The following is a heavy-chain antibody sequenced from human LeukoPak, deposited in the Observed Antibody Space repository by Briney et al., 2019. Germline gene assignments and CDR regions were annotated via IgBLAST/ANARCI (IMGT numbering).Heavy chain of an antibody. V-gene: IGHV3-30*18. CDR3: AKDQRGWYGYDWGVDY. Sequence: GGSLRLSCAASGFIFSSYGMHWVRQAPGKGLEWLAVISYDGSKKYYADSVKGRFTISRDNSKNTLSLQMDSLRPEDTALYYCAKDQRGWYGYDWGVDYWGQGTQVTVSS. CDR2: ISYDGSKK. D-gene: IGHD5-12*01. CDR1: GFIFSSYG. J-gene: IGHJ4*02.